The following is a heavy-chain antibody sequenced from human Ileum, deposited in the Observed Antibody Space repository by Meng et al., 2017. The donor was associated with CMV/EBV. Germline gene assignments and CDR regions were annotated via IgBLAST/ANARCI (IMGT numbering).Heavy chain of an antibody. J-gene: IGHJ3*01. D-gene: IGHD2-8*01. V-gene: IGHV3-9*01. CDR3: ARDKGYTNGHAFDV. CDR1: GFTFSDYY. CDR2: ISWNSVSI. Sequence: GGSLRLSCAASGFTFSDYYMSWVRQTPGKGLEWVSGISWNSVSIDYADSVKGRFTISRDNAKNSLYLQMNSLRIEDTAVYYCARDKGYTNGHAFDVWGQGTMVTVSS.